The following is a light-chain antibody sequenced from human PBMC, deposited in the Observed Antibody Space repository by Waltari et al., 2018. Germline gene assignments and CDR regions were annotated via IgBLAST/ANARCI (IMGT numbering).Light chain of an antibody. J-gene: IGKJ4*01. CDR2: AAS. CDR3: HQSYKAPQT. CDR1: QSISTA. Sequence: DIQMTQSPSSLSASVGDRVTITCRASQSISTALSWYLQKPGKAPKLLSYAASLLQDGVPSSFRGSGSGTDFTLTISNLQPEDFATYFCHQSYKAPQTFGGGTRLEIK. V-gene: IGKV1-39*01.